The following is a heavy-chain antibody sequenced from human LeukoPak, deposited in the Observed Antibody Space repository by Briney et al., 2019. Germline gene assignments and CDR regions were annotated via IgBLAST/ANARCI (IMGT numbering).Heavy chain of an antibody. Sequence: PGGSLRLSCAASGFNFSSNAMAWVRQAPGKGLEWVSAISGISGKTYYADSLKGRVTISRDNSKNTLYLQMSSLGVDDTAVYYCAKWGCSGGHCYPFDYWGQGTLVTVSS. CDR2: ISGISGKT. J-gene: IGHJ4*02. D-gene: IGHD2-15*01. V-gene: IGHV3-23*01. CDR3: AKWGCSGGHCYPFDY. CDR1: GFNFSSNA.